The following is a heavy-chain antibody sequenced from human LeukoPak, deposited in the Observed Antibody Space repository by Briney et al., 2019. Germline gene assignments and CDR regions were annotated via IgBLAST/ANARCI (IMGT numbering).Heavy chain of an antibody. CDR3: ARGHDSSGYYYEA. D-gene: IGHD3-22*01. Sequence: SETLSLTCTVSGGSISSYYWSWIRQPPGKGLEWIGYIYYSGSTNYNPSLKSRVTISVDTSKNQFSLKLSSVTAADTAVYYCARGHDSSGYYYEAWGQGTLVTVSS. CDR1: GGSISSYY. J-gene: IGHJ5*02. CDR2: IYYSGST. V-gene: IGHV4-59*08.